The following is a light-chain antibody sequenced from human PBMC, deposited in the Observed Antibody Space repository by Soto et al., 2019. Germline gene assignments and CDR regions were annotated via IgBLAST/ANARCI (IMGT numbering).Light chain of an antibody. J-gene: IGKJ5*01. Sequence: EIVMTQSPATLSVSPGERATLSCRASQRLSSNLAWYQHKPGQAPRLLISGASRRATGIPDRFSGAGSGTDFTLTISRLEPEDFALYYCQQHDILPITFGQGTRLEI. CDR2: GAS. CDR3: QQHDILPIT. V-gene: IGKV3-20*01. CDR1: QRLSSN.